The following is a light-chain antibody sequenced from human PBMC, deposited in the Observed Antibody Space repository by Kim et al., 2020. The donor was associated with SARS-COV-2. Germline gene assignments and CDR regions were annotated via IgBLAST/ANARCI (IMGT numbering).Light chain of an antibody. Sequence: LSPGERATLSCRASQSVSSYLAWYQQKPGQAPRLLIYDASNRATGIPARFSGSGSGTDFTLTISSLEPEDFAVYYCEQRSNWPPYTFGQGTKLEI. CDR1: QSVSSY. V-gene: IGKV3-11*01. CDR2: DAS. J-gene: IGKJ2*01. CDR3: EQRSNWPPYT.